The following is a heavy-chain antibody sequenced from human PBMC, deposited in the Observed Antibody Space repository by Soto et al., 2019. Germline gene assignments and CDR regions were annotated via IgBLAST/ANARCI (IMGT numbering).Heavy chain of an antibody. V-gene: IGHV3-23*01. CDR2: ISGSGGST. CDR1: GFTFSSYA. D-gene: IGHD3-10*01. CDR3: ENRLWFGELSN. Sequence: EVQLLESGGGLVQPGGSLRLSCAASGFTFSSYAMSWVRQAPGKGLEWVSAISGSGGSTYYADSVKGRFTISRDNSKNTLYLQMNSLRAEDTAVYYCENRLWFGELSNWGQGTLVTVSS. J-gene: IGHJ4*02.